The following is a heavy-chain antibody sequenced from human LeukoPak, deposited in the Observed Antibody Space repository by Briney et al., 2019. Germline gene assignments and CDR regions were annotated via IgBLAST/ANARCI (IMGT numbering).Heavy chain of an antibody. CDR2: INPNSGGT. CDR1: GYTFTGYY. V-gene: IGHV1-2*02. D-gene: IGHD3-22*01. Sequence: ASVKVSCKASGYTFTGYYMHWVRQAPGQGLERMGWINPNSGGTNYAQKFQGRVTMTRDTSISTAYMELSRLRSDDTAVYYCARGGRNTYYYDSSVAQHFDYWGQGTLVTVSS. J-gene: IGHJ4*02. CDR3: ARGGRNTYYYDSSVAQHFDY.